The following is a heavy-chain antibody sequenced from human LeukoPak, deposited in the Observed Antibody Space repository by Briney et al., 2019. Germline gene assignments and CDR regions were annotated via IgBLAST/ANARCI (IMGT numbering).Heavy chain of an antibody. D-gene: IGHD2-21*01. V-gene: IGHV1-2*02. CDR2: INPNNADT. CDR3: ATLIATQTGVP. Sequence: ASVKVSCKASGYTFTAFHIHWVRQAPGQGLEWMAWINPNNADTSYAQKFQGRVTVTRDTSIGTAYMVLSRLTSGDTAVYYCATLIATQTGVPWGQGTLVTVSS. J-gene: IGHJ5*02. CDR1: GYTFTAFH.